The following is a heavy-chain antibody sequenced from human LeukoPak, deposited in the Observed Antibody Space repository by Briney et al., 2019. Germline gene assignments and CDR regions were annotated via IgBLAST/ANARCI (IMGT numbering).Heavy chain of an antibody. J-gene: IGHJ4*02. Sequence: SETLSLTCAVYGGSFSGYYWTWIRQPPGKGLEWLGEINHNGSTNYNPSLKSRVTISVDTSKNQFSLKLSSVTAADTAVYYCARTYQVPAAIPYWGQGTLVTVSS. D-gene: IGHD2-2*02. CDR1: GGSFSGYY. CDR3: ARTYQVPAAIPY. V-gene: IGHV4-34*01. CDR2: INHNGST.